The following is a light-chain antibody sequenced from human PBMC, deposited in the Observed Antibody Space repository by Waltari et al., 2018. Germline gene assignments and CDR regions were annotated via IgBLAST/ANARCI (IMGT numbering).Light chain of an antibody. V-gene: IGKV3-15*01. Sequence: EIVMTQSPATLSVSQGERATLSCRASQSVNSKLAWVQQKPGQAPRLLIYDASTRATGIPARFSGSGSGTEFTLTISSLQSEDFAVYYCQQYNNWLFTFGPGTKVDIQ. J-gene: IGKJ3*01. CDR1: QSVNSK. CDR3: QQYNNWLFT. CDR2: DAS.